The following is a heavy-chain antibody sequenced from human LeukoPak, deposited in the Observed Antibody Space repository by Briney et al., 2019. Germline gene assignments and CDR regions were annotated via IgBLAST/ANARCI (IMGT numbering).Heavy chain of an antibody. CDR2: IYYSGSP. Sequence: SEALSLTCTVSGGSISRYYWSWIRQPPGKGLEWLGYIYYSGSPNYNPSLKSRVTISVDTSNNQFSLRLSSVTAADTAVYYCASASGSYPTEYFQHWGQGTLVTVSS. V-gene: IGHV4-59*08. CDR3: ASASGSYPTEYFQH. CDR1: GGSISRYY. D-gene: IGHD3-22*01. J-gene: IGHJ1*01.